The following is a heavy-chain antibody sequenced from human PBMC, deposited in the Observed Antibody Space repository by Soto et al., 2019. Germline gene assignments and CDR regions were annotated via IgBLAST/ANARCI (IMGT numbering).Heavy chain of an antibody. Sequence: QVQLVQSGAEVKKTGASVKVSCKASGYTFTSYYMHWVRQAPGQGLEWMGIINPSGGSTSYAQKFQGRVTMTRDTSTSTVYMELSSLRSEDTAVYYCARDHMKELLWFAELDDWGQGTLVTVSS. CDR2: INPSGGST. V-gene: IGHV1-46*01. CDR3: ARDHMKELLWFAELDD. J-gene: IGHJ4*02. CDR1: GYTFTSYY. D-gene: IGHD3-10*01.